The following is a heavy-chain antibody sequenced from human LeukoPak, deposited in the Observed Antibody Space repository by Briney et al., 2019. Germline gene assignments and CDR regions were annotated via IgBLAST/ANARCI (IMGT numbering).Heavy chain of an antibody. J-gene: IGHJ3*02. CDR3: ARPKAAYDAFDI. Sequence: SETLSLTCTVSGGSISSSSYYWGWIRQPPGKGLEWIGSIYYSGSTNYNPSLKSRVTISVDTSKNQFSLKLSSVTAADTAVYYCARPKAAYDAFDIWGQGTMVTVSS. D-gene: IGHD2-15*01. CDR1: GGSISSSSYY. CDR2: IYYSGST. V-gene: IGHV4-39*07.